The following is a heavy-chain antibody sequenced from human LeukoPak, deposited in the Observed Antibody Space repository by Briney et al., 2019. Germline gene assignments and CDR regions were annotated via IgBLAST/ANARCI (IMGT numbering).Heavy chain of an antibody. CDR2: IYHSGSS. CDR1: GYSISSGYY. J-gene: IGHJ3*01. CDR3: ARWSSGYYLNAFDV. V-gene: IGHV4-38-2*02. Sequence: ASEILSLTCTVSGYSISSGYYWGWIRQPPGKGLEWIGSIYHSGSSYYNPSLKSRVTISPDTSKNQFSLNLNPVTAADTAVYYCARWSSGYYLNAFDVWGQGTMVTVSS. D-gene: IGHD3-22*01.